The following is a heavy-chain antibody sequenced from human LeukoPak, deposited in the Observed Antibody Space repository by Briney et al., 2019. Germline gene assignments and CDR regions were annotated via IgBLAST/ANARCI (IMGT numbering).Heavy chain of an antibody. Sequence: SETLSLTCTVSGGSISSYYWSWSRQPPGKGLEWIGYIYCRGNTNYNPSLKSRVTISVDTSKNQFSLKLTSVTAADTAVYYCARHQAAATGITGFAFDIWGRGTMVTVSS. V-gene: IGHV4-59*08. CDR1: GGSISSYY. CDR3: ARHQAAATGITGFAFDI. CDR2: IYCRGNT. D-gene: IGHD1-14*01. J-gene: IGHJ3*02.